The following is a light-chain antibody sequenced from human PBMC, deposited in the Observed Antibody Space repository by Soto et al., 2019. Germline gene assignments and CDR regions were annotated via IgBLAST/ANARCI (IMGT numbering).Light chain of an antibody. CDR3: QQYYTWPS. V-gene: IGKV3-20*01. CDR2: GAS. Sequence: EIVLTQSPGTLSLSPGERATLSCRASQHVNSRYLAWYQQRPGQAPRLLIYGASTRATGIPGRFSGSGSGTEFTLTISSLESEDFAVYYCQQYYTWPSFGQGTRLENK. J-gene: IGKJ5*01. CDR1: QHVNSRY.